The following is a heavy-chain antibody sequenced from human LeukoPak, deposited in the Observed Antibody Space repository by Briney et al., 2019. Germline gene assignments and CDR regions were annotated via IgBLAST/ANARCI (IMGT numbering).Heavy chain of an antibody. CDR1: GGSITGSSYY. V-gene: IGHV4-39*02. CDR2: IYYSGST. CDR3: TRGSDDVLTGRSTLGEY. J-gene: IGHJ4*02. D-gene: IGHD3-9*01. Sequence: SETLSLTCTISGGSITGSSYYWGWIRQSPGKGLEWIGNIYYSGSTYYNSSLKSRVTISIDTSKNHFSLRLTSVTASDTAVYFCTRGSDDVLTGRSTLGEYWGQGTLVAVSS.